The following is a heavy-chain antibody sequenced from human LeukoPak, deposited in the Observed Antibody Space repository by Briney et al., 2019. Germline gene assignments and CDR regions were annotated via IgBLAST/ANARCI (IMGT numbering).Heavy chain of an antibody. CDR1: GFTFSNYW. V-gene: IGHV3-7*01. CDR2: IKEDGSDK. D-gene: IGHD4-17*01. Sequence: PGGSLRLSCIASGFTFSNYWMSWVRQAPGKGLEWVASIKEDGSDKYYVDSVEGRFTISGDNTKNSLYVQMSSLRAEDTAVYYCARLKDAVTIFDCWGQGILVTVSS. J-gene: IGHJ5*01. CDR3: ARLKDAVTIFDC.